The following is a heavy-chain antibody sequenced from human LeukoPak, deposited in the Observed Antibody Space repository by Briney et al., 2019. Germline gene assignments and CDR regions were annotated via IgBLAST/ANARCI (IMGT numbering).Heavy chain of an antibody. CDR3: AKVDAGDCSSTSCYVDY. Sequence: GGSLRLSCAASGFTFSSYAMSWVRQAPGKGLEWVSAISGSGGSTYYADSVKGRFTISRDNSKNTLYLQMNSLRAEDTAVYYCAKVDAGDCSSTSCYVDYWGQGTLVTVSS. V-gene: IGHV3-23*01. CDR2: ISGSGGST. D-gene: IGHD2-2*01. J-gene: IGHJ4*02. CDR1: GFTFSSYA.